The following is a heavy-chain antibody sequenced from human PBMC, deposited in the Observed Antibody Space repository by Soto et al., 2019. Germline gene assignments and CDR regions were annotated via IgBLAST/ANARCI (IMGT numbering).Heavy chain of an antibody. J-gene: IGHJ4*02. CDR2: IYSGGST. V-gene: IGHV3-66*01. CDR3: ERENSSSLQVYYFDY. CDR1: GFTVSSNY. D-gene: IGHD6-6*01. Sequence: GGSLRLSCAASGFTVSSNYMSWVRQAPGKGLEWVSVIYSGGSTYYADSVKGRFTISRDNSKNTLYLQMNSLRAEDTAVYYCERENSSSLQVYYFDYWGQGTLVTVSS.